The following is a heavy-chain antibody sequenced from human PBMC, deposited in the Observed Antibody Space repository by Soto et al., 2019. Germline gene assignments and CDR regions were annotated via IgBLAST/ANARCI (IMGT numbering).Heavy chain of an antibody. D-gene: IGHD5-18*01. V-gene: IGHV3-23*01. CDR1: GFTFSSYA. CDR3: AKAGYSYGYGTTIPTGGFDI. Sequence: GGSLRLSCAASGFTFSSYAMSWVRQAPGKGLEWVSAISGSGGSTYYADSVKGRFTISRDNSKNTLYLQMNSLRAEDTAVYYCAKAGYSYGYGTTIPTGGFDIWGQGTMVTFSS. CDR2: ISGSGGST. J-gene: IGHJ3*02.